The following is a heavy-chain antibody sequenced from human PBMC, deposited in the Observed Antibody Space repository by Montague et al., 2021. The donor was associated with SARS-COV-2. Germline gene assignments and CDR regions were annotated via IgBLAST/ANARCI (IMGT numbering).Heavy chain of an antibody. D-gene: IGHD3-22*01. J-gene: IGHJ6*02. Sequence: SLRLSCAASGFTFSSYDMHWVRQATGKGLEWVSAIGTAGDTYYPGSVKGRFTISRENAKNSLYLQMNSLRAGDTAVYYCARAYYDSSGYWGGYYYYGMDVWGQGTTVTVPS. CDR3: ARAYYDSSGYWGGYYYYGMDV. V-gene: IGHV3-13*04. CDR2: IGTAGDT. CDR1: GFTFSSYD.